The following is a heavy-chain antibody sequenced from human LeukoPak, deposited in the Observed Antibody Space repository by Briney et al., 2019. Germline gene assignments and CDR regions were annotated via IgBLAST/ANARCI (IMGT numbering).Heavy chain of an antibody. J-gene: IGHJ4*02. CDR3: ARLFIDYDSSGLFDY. CDR2: IYYSGST. D-gene: IGHD3-22*01. CDR1: GGSISSSSYY. V-gene: IGHV4-39*01. Sequence: SETLSLTCTVSGGSISSSSYYWGWIRQPPGKVLEWIGSIYYSGSTYYNPSLKSRVTISVDTSKNQFSLKLSSVTAAVTAVYYCARLFIDYDSSGLFDYWGQGTLVTVSS.